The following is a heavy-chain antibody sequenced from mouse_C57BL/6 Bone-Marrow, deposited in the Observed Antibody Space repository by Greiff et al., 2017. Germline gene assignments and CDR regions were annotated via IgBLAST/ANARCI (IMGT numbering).Heavy chain of an antibody. Sequence: QVQLQQSGAELVRPGASVTLSCKASGYTFTDYEMHWVKQTPVHGLEWIGAIDPETGGTAYNQKFKGKAILTADKSSSTAYMELHSLTSEDADVDYCTGWYGSILGWFAYWGQGTLVTVSA. CDR2: IDPETGGT. J-gene: IGHJ3*01. D-gene: IGHD1-1*01. CDR1: GYTFTDYE. V-gene: IGHV1-15*01. CDR3: TGWYGSILGWFAY.